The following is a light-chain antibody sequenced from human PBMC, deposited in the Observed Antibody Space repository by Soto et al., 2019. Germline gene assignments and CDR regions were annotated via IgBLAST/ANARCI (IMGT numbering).Light chain of an antibody. CDR1: QSITGW. J-gene: IGKJ1*01. CDR2: DAS. V-gene: IGKV1-5*01. CDR3: QQYNTYSRT. Sequence: DIQMTQSPSALSASVGDRVTITCRASQSITGWLAWYQQKPGKAPELLIYDASTLESGVSSRFSGSASETEFTLTISSLQPDDFATYYCQQYNTYSRTLCQGTKVEIK.